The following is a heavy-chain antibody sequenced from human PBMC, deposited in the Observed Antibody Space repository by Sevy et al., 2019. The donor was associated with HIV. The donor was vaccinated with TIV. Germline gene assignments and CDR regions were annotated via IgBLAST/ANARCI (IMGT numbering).Heavy chain of an antibody. CDR2: INPNTGGT. CDR3: AREKLDSGSGKYYSATAFDI. D-gene: IGHD3-10*01. V-gene: IGHV1-2*02. Sequence: ASVKVSCKTSGYTFTGHYMHWVRQAPGQGLEWMGWINPNTGGTNYEQNFQGRVTLTRDTSISTAYMELSSLRSDDTALYYCAREKLDSGSGKYYSATAFDIWGQGTTVTVSS. CDR1: GYTFTGHY. J-gene: IGHJ3*02.